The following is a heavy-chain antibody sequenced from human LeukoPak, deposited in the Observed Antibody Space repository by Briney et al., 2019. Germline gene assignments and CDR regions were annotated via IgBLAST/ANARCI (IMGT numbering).Heavy chain of an antibody. CDR2: INHSGST. CDR1: GGSFSGYY. J-gene: IGHJ4*02. D-gene: IGHD3-16*02. V-gene: IGHV4-34*01. CDR3: ARVEEYYDYVWGSYRPYLDY. Sequence: SETLSLTCAVYGGSFSGYYWSWIRQPPGKGLEWIGEINHSGSTNYNPSLKSRATISVDTSKNQFSLKLSSVTAADTAVYYCARVEEYYDYVWGSYRPYLDYWGQGTLVTVSS.